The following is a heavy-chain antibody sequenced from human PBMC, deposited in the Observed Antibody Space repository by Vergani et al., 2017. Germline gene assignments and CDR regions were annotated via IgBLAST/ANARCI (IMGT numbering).Heavy chain of an antibody. CDR3: ARQFSWSGSSHYGMDV. V-gene: IGHV5-51*01. J-gene: IGHJ6*02. CDR1: GYSFTSYW. Sequence: EVQLVQSGAEVKKPGESLKISCKGSGYSFTSYWIGWVRQMPEKGLEWMGIIYPDDSDTRYSPSFQGQVTISADKSISTAYLQWSSLKASDTAIFYCARQFSWSGSSHYGMDVWGQGTTVNVSS. CDR2: IYPDDSDT. D-gene: IGHD1-26*01.